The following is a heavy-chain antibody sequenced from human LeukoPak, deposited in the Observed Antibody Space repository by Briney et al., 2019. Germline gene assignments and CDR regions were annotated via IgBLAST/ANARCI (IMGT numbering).Heavy chain of an antibody. D-gene: IGHD4-23*01. CDR1: GGXISSSY. CDR3: ARGTVALDP. J-gene: IGHJ5*02. V-gene: IGHV4-4*07. CDR2: IHISGNT. Sequence: PSETLSLTCTVSGGXISSSYCNWIRQPAGKGLEWIGRIHISGNTNYNPSLKSRLTMSVDTSKNQFSLELSSVTAADTAVYYCARGTVALDPWGQGTLVIVSS.